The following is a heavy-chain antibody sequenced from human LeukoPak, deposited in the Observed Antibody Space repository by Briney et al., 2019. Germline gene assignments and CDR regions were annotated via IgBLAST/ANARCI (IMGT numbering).Heavy chain of an antibody. J-gene: IGHJ3*02. CDR3: ARWQRPDAPDI. CDR1: GASISSYY. CDR2: ISYSGIT. V-gene: IGHV4-59*01. Sequence: PSETLSLTCGVSGASISSYYWSWVRQPPGKGLEWIGHISYSGITNYNPSLKSRVTISLDTSKNQFSLRLSSVTAADTAVYFCARWQRPDAPDIWGRGTMVTVSS. D-gene: IGHD5-12*01.